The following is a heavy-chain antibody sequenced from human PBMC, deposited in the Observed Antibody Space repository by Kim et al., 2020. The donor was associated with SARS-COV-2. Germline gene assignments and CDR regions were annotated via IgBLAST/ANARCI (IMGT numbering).Heavy chain of an antibody. CDR1: GFTFSSYA. Sequence: GGSLRLSCAASGFTFSSYAMHWVRQAPGKGLEWVAVISYDGSNKYYADPVKGRFTISRDNSKNTLYLQMNSLRAEDTAVYYCASPRRVTAILGIDYWGQGTLVTVSS. D-gene: IGHD2-21*02. V-gene: IGHV3-30*04. CDR2: ISYDGSNK. J-gene: IGHJ4*02. CDR3: ASPRRVTAILGIDY.